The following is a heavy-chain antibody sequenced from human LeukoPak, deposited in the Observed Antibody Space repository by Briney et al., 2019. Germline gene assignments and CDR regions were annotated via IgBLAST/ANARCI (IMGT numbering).Heavy chain of an antibody. V-gene: IGHV1-2*02. D-gene: IGHD3-10*01. CDR3: AKGRSMVRGVISGAFDI. CDR2: INPNSGGT. CDR1: GYTFTGYY. J-gene: IGHJ3*02. Sequence: ASVKVSCKASGYTFTGYYMHWVRQAPGQGLEWMGWINPNSGGTNYAQKFQGRVTMTRDTSISTAYMELSRLRSDATAVYYCAKGRSMVRGVISGAFDIWGQGTMVTVSS.